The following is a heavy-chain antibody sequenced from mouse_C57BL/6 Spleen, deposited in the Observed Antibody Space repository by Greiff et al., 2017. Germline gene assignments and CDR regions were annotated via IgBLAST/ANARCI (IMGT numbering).Heavy chain of an antibody. CDR1: GYTFTSYW. Sequence: QVQLQQPGAELVMPGASVKLSCKASGYTFTSYWMHWVKQRPGQGLEWIGEIDPSDSYTNYNQKFKGKSTLTVDKSSSTAYMQLSSLTSEDSAVYYCARKYRWFAFWGQGTLVTVSA. D-gene: IGHD5-1*01. V-gene: IGHV1-69*01. CDR3: ARKYRWFAF. J-gene: IGHJ3*01. CDR2: IDPSDSYT.